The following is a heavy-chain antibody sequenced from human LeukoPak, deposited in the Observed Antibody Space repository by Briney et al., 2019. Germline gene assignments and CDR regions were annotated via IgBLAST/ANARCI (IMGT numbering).Heavy chain of an antibody. CDR3: TTKHTVVTHQIGEYFQH. J-gene: IGHJ1*01. V-gene: IGHV3-15*01. Sequence: GGSLRLSCAASGFTFSTFSMTWVRQAPGKGLEWVGRIKSKTDGGTTDYAAPVKGRFTISRDDSKNTLYLQMNSLKTEDTAVYYCTTKHTVVTHQIGEYFQHWGQGTLVTVSS. D-gene: IGHD4-23*01. CDR1: GFTFSTFS. CDR2: IKSKTDGGTT.